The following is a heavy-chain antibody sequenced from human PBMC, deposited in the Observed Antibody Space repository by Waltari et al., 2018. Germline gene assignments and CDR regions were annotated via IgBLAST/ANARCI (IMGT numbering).Heavy chain of an antibody. J-gene: IGHJ4*02. CDR3: ARVTMIVVVIPGAYFDY. D-gene: IGHD3-22*01. CDR2: IYHSGST. CDR1: GYSISSGYY. Sequence: QVQLQESGPGLVKPSETLSLTCAVSGYSISSGYYWGWIRPPPGKGLEWIGSIYHSGSTYYNPSLKSRVTISVDTSKNQFSLKLSSVTAADTAVYYCARVTMIVVVIPGAYFDYWGQGTLVTVSS. V-gene: IGHV4-38-2*01.